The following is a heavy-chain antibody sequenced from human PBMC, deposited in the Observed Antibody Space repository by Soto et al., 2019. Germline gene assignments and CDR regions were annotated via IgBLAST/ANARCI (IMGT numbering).Heavy chain of an antibody. CDR1: GGSISSYF. D-gene: IGHD3-22*01. CDR2: IYNSGST. Sequence: PSETLSLTCTVSGGSISSYFWSWVRQPPGKGLEWIGYIYNSGSTNYNPSLKSRVTISVDTSKNQFSLKLTSVTAADTAVYYCARDFSSGYCCFDYWGQGTLVTVSS. J-gene: IGHJ4*02. V-gene: IGHV4-59*01. CDR3: ARDFSSGYCCFDY.